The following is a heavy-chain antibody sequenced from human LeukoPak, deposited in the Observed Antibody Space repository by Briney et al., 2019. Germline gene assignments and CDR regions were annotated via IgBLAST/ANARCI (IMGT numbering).Heavy chain of an antibody. J-gene: IGHJ4*02. CDR1: GFTFSDHY. D-gene: IGHD4-17*01. V-gene: IGHV3-72*01. CDR2: SRNKANTYTT. Sequence: GGSLRLSCVASGFTFSDHYMDWVRQAPGKGLEWVGRSRNKANTYTTEYAASVKGRFTISRDVSKNSLYLQMKSIKTEDTAVYYCTRDHGDYHFDYWGQGTVVTVSS. CDR3: TRDHGDYHFDY.